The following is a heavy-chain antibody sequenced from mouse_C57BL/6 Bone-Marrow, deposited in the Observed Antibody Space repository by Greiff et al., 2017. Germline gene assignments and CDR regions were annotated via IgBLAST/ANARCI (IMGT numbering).Heavy chain of an antibody. J-gene: IGHJ3*01. Sequence: VQLQQSVAELVRPGASVKLSCTASGFNFKNSYMHWVKQRPEQGLEWIGRIDPANGNTKYAPKFQGKATITADTSSNTAYLPLSRLTSEDTAIYYCADSNYGDFFAYWCQGTLATVSA. CDR2: IDPANGNT. CDR1: GFNFKNSY. D-gene: IGHD2-5*01. CDR3: ADSNYGDFFAY. V-gene: IGHV14-3*01.